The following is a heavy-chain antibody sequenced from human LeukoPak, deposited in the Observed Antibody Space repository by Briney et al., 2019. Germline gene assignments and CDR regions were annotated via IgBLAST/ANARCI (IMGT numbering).Heavy chain of an antibody. D-gene: IGHD3-10*01. V-gene: IGHV1-18*01. CDR3: ARDLYGSGPNHFDY. CDR2: ISAYNGNT. CDR1: GYTFTSYG. J-gene: IGHJ4*01. Sequence: ASVKVSCKASGYTFTSYGISWVRQAPGQGLEWMGWISAYNGNTNYAQKLQGRVTMTTDTSTSTAYMELRSLRSDDTAVYYCARDLYGSGPNHFDYWGHGTLVTVSS.